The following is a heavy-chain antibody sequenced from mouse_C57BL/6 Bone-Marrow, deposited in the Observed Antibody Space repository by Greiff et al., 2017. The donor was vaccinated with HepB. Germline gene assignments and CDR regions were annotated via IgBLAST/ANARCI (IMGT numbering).Heavy chain of an antibody. J-gene: IGHJ2*01. CDR3: ARGRITTVVNYFDY. V-gene: IGHV3-6*01. Sequence: EVQLQQSGPGLVKPSQSLSLTCSVTGYSITSGYYWNWIRQFPGNKLEWMGYISYDGSNNYNPSLKNRISITRDTSKNQFFLKLNSVTTEDTATYYCARGRITTVVNYFDYWGQGTTLTVSS. CDR2: ISYDGSN. D-gene: IGHD1-1*01. CDR1: GYSITSGYY.